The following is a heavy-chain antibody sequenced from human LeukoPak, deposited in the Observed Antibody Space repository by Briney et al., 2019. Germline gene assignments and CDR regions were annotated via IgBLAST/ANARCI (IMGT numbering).Heavy chain of an antibody. V-gene: IGHV3-7*03. CDR3: AKASKGTYFDWLKNAFDI. J-gene: IGHJ3*02. Sequence: HPGGSLRLSCAASGFTFSNYWMSWVRQAPGKGLEWVANIKQDGSEKSYVDSVKGRFTISRDNSKNTLYLQMNSLRAEDTAVYYCAKASKGTYFDWLKNAFDIWGQGTMVTVSS. D-gene: IGHD3-9*01. CDR1: GFTFSNYW. CDR2: IKQDGSEK.